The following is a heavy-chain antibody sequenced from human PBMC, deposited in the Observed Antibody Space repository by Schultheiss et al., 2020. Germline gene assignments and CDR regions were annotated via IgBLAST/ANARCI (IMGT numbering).Heavy chain of an antibody. J-gene: IGHJ3*02. V-gene: IGHV4-39*07. D-gene: IGHD3-10*01. CDR1: GGSIGRSSYY. Sequence: SQTLSLTCNVSGGSIGRSSYYWGWIRQPPGKGLEWIGSVYYSGSTYYNPSLKSRVTISVDTSKNQFSLKLSSVTAADTAVYYCARALRGVRAFDIWGQGTMVTV. CDR2: VYYSGST. CDR3: ARALRGVRAFDI.